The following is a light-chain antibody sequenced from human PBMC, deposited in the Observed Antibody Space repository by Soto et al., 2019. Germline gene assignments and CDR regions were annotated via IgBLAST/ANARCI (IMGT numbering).Light chain of an antibody. CDR3: QHYNSYSEA. Sequence: DIQMTQSPSTLSGSVGDRVTITCRASQTISSWLAWYQQKPGKAPKLLIYKASTXXXGXPSRFSGSGSGTXXXXXXXSLQPDDFATYYCQHYNSYSEALGQGTKVDTK. J-gene: IGKJ1*01. V-gene: IGKV1-5*03. CDR1: QTISSW. CDR2: KAS.